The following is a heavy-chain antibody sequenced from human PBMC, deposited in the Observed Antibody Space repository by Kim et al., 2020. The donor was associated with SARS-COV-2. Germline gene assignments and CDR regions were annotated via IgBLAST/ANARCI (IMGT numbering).Heavy chain of an antibody. J-gene: IGHJ4*02. Sequence: SLKSRVTISVDTSKNQFSLKLSSVTAADTAMYYCARVGGSDILTGYPLDYWGQGTLVTVSS. CDR3: ARVGGSDILTGYPLDY. V-gene: IGHV4-31*02. D-gene: IGHD3-9*01.